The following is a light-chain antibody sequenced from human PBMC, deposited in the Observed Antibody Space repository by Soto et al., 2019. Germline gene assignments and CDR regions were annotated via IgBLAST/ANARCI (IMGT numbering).Light chain of an antibody. V-gene: IGKV3-20*01. J-gene: IGKJ5*01. CDR1: QSFSSY. CDR3: QQYGRSPRT. Sequence: EIVLTQSPATLSLSPGERATLSCRASQSFSSYLAWYQQKPGQAPRLLIFGASHRATGIPDRFSGSGSGTDFTLTISSLEPEDFAVYYCQQYGRSPRTFGQGTRVEIK. CDR2: GAS.